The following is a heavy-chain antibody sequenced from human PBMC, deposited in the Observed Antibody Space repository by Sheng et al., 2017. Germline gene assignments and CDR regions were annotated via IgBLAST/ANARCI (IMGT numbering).Heavy chain of an antibody. D-gene: IGHD1-26*01. J-gene: IGHJ4*02. Sequence: QVQLQESGPGLVKPSETLSLTCTVSGGSISSYYWSWIRQPPGKGLEWIGYIYYSGSTNYNPSLKSRVTISVDTSKNQFSLKLSSVTAADTAVYYCARGPAYSGSSPFDYVGPGNAGHRLL. CDR3: ARGPAYSGSSPFDY. CDR2: IYYSGST. CDR1: GGSISSYY. V-gene: IGHV4-59*01.